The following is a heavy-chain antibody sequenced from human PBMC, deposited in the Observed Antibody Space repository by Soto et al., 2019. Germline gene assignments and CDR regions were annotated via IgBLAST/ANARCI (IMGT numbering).Heavy chain of an antibody. CDR3: ARVGYSYEYYFDY. CDR2: IIPIFGTA. V-gene: IGHV1-69*13. J-gene: IGHJ4*02. Sequence: SVKVSCKASGGTFSSYAISWVRQAPGQGLEWMGGIIPIFGTANYAQKFQGRVTITADESTSTAYMELSSLRSEDTAVYYCARVGYSYEYYFDYWGQGTLVTVSS. CDR1: GGTFSSYA. D-gene: IGHD5-18*01.